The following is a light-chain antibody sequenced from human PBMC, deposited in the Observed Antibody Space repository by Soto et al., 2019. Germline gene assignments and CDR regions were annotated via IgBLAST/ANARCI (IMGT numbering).Light chain of an antibody. CDR1: QSVSSN. Sequence: EIVMTQSPATLSVSPGERATLSCRARQSVSSNLAWYQQKPGQAPRLLIYGASTRATGIPARFSGSGSGTEFTLTISSLQSEDFAVYYCQQYNNWPLLFGGGTKVEIK. V-gene: IGKV3-15*01. CDR3: QQYNNWPLL. J-gene: IGKJ4*01. CDR2: GAS.